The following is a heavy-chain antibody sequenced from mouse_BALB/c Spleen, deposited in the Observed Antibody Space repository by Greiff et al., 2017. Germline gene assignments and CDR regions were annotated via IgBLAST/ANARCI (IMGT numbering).Heavy chain of an antibody. V-gene: IGHV7-3*02. CDR1: GFTFTDYY. Sequence: EVKVEESGGGLVQPGGSLRLSCATSGFTFTDYYMSWVRQPPGKALEWLGFIRNKANGYTTEYSASVKGRFTISRDNSQSILYLQMNTLRAEDSATYYCARDFTTATGFAYWGQGTLVTVSA. CDR2: IRNKANGYTT. D-gene: IGHD1-2*01. J-gene: IGHJ3*01. CDR3: ARDFTTATGFAY.